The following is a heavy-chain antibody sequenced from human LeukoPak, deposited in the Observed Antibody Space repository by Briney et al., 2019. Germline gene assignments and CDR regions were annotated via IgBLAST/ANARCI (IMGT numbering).Heavy chain of an antibody. Sequence: GESLKISCKGSGYSFTSYWIGWVRQMPGKGLEWMGIIYPGDSDTRYSPSFQGQVTISADKSISTAYLQWSSLKASDTAMYYCAKGTTYYYDSSGYHPDAFDIWGQGTMVTVSS. CDR3: AKGTTYYYDSSGYHPDAFDI. CDR2: IYPGDSDT. J-gene: IGHJ3*02. D-gene: IGHD3-22*01. V-gene: IGHV5-51*01. CDR1: GYSFTSYW.